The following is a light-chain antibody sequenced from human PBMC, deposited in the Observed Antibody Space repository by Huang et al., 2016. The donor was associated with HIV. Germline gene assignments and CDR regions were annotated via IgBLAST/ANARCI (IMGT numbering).Light chain of an antibody. Sequence: DIQMTQSPSSLSASVGDRVSITCRPSQTISTFLSWYQQRPGKAPKLLLYATSNFQSGVPARFSGSGSGTEFTLTITSLQPEDFATYYCQQSYSAPWTFGQGTKVEIK. CDR1: QTISTF. CDR3: QQSYSAPWT. J-gene: IGKJ1*01. V-gene: IGKV1-39*01. CDR2: ATS.